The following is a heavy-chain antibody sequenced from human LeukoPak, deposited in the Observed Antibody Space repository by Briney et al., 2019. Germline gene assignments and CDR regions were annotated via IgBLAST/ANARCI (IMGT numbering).Heavy chain of an antibody. CDR3: ARDRRFGPTTVLSYGMDV. J-gene: IGHJ6*02. D-gene: IGHD4-17*01. CDR2: INSGSSHR. Sequence: GGSLRPSCAASGFTFSSYSMTWVRQAPGKGLEWVSSINSGSSHRIYADSVKGRFTISRDNAKNSLYLQMNSLRAEDTAVYYCARDRRFGPTTVLSYGMDVWGQGTTVTVSS. V-gene: IGHV3-21*01. CDR1: GFTFSSYS.